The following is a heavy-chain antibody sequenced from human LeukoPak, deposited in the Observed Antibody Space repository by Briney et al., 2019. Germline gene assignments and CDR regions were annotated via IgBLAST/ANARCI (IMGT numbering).Heavy chain of an antibody. V-gene: IGHV3-48*03. CDR2: ISSSGSTI. CDR1: GFTFSSYE. CDR3: ARAFSQYDFWSGYYGFDY. D-gene: IGHD3-3*01. J-gene: IGHJ4*02. Sequence: GGSPRLSCAASGFTFSSYEMNWVRQAPGKGLEWVSYISSSGSTIYYADSVKGRFTISRDDAKNSLYLQMNSLRAEDTAVYYCARAFSQYDFWSGYYGFDYWGQGTLVTVSS.